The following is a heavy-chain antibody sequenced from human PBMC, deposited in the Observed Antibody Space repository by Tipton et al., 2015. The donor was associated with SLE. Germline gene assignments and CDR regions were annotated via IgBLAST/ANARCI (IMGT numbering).Heavy chain of an antibody. Sequence: LVQSGAEVKKPGASVKVSCKASGYTFTSYYMHWVRQAPGQGLEWMGIINPSGGSTSYAQKFQGRVTMTRDTSTSTVYMELSSLRSDDTAVYYCARSDRHYYYMDVWGKGTTVTVSS. D-gene: IGHD1-14*01. V-gene: IGHV1-46*01. J-gene: IGHJ6*03. CDR3: ARSDRHYYYMDV. CDR2: INPSGGST. CDR1: GYTFTSYY.